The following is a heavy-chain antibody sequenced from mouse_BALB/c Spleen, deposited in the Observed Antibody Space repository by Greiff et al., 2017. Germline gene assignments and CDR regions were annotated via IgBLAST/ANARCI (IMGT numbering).Heavy chain of an antibody. D-gene: IGHD2-10*01. CDR1: GFNIKDYY. CDR2: IDPENGDT. Sequence: EVQLQQSGAELVRSGASVKLSCTASGFNIKDYYMHWVKQRPEQGLEWIGWIDPENGDTEYAPKFQGKATMTADTSSNTAYLQLSSLTSEDTAVYYCNAGPTMSWFAYWGQGTLVTVSA. V-gene: IGHV14-4*02. CDR3: NAGPTMSWFAY. J-gene: IGHJ3*01.